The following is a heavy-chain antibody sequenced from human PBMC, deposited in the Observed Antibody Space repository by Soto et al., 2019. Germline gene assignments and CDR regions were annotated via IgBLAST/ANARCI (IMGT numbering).Heavy chain of an antibody. V-gene: IGHV4-59*01. Sequence: QVQLQESGPGLVKPSETLSLTCTVSGGSISSYYWSWIRQPPGKGLEWIGYIYYSGSTNYNPSLKIRVTISVDTSKNQFSLKLSSVTAADTAVYYCARRYGGNFDYWGQGTLVTVSS. CDR2: IYYSGST. D-gene: IGHD2-15*01. J-gene: IGHJ4*02. CDR3: ARRYGGNFDY. CDR1: GGSISSYY.